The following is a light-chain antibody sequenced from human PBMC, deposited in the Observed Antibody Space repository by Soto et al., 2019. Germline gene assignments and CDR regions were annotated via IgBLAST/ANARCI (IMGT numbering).Light chain of an antibody. J-gene: IGKJ1*01. CDR3: LQDRSHFWT. V-gene: IGKV1-6*01. Sequence: AIQLTQSPTSLSASVGDRVTITCRSSQDIRNYLGWYQQKPGKAPQLLIYGASSLQRGVSSRFSGSGFGTDFALTISSLQPEDSATYYCLQDRSHFWTFGQGTKVDIK. CDR1: QDIRNY. CDR2: GAS.